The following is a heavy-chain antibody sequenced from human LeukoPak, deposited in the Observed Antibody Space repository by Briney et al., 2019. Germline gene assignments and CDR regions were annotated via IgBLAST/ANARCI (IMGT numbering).Heavy chain of an antibody. CDR3: ARTLGQWLAPFDY. CDR1: GYTFTSYG. CDR2: ISAYNGNT. J-gene: IGHJ4*02. D-gene: IGHD6-19*01. Sequence: AASVKVSCKASGYTFTSYGISWVRQAPGQGLEWMGWISAYNGNTNYAQKFQGRVTMTRDTSTSTVYMELSSLRSEDTAVYYCARTLGQWLAPFDYWGQGTLVTVSS. V-gene: IGHV1-18*01.